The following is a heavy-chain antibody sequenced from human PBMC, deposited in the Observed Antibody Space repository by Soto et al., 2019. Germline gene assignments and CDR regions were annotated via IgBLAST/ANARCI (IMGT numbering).Heavy chain of an antibody. D-gene: IGHD1-26*01. Sequence: QVQLVQSGAEVKKPGASVKVSCKASGYTFTSYGISWVRQAPGQGLEWMGWISAYNGNTNYAQKLQGRVTMTTATSTSTAYMELMSLRSADTAVYYSARASGSSYWFDPWGQGTLVTVSS. V-gene: IGHV1-18*01. CDR3: ARASGSSYWFDP. CDR2: ISAYNGNT. CDR1: GYTFTSYG. J-gene: IGHJ5*02.